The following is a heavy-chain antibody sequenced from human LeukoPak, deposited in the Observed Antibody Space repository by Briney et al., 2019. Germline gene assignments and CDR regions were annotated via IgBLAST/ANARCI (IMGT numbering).Heavy chain of an antibody. Sequence: GESPQTSCNGSGYSFTSYWNGWGRQMPGKGVEWRGSIYPCDSDTRYSPSFQGQVTISADKSNNTAYLQWRSLKASDTAMYYCARGGSGWDRREDWFDPWGQGTLVTVSS. V-gene: IGHV5-51*01. CDR1: GYSFTSYW. CDR2: IYPCDSDT. J-gene: IGHJ5*02. D-gene: IGHD6-19*01. CDR3: ARGGSGWDRREDWFDP.